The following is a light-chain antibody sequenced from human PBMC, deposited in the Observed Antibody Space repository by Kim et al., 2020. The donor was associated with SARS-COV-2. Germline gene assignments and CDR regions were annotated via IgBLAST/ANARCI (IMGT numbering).Light chain of an antibody. V-gene: IGKV3-20*01. CDR2: GAL. CDR3: QQNAIAPKT. J-gene: IGKJ1*01. Sequence: PGARATPSGRASQSVGSTYLAWYQQKPGQAPRLLIYGALNRATGIPDRFSGSGSGTDFTLTISRLEPEDFAVYYCQQNAIAPKTFGQGTKMDIK. CDR1: QSVGSTY.